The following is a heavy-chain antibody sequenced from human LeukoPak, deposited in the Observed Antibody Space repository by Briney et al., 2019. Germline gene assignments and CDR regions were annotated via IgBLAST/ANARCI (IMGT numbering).Heavy chain of an antibody. CDR3: AKGWESCDPSGYLDAFDI. Sequence: GRSLRLSCAGSGFTFRSYGMHWVRQAPGKGLEWVAVIWYDGSNKYYADSVKGRFTISRDNSKNTLYLQMNSLRAEDTAVYYCAKGWESCDPSGYLDAFDIWGQGTMVTVSS. CDR1: GFTFRSYG. CDR2: IWYDGSNK. V-gene: IGHV3-33*06. D-gene: IGHD1-26*01. J-gene: IGHJ3*02.